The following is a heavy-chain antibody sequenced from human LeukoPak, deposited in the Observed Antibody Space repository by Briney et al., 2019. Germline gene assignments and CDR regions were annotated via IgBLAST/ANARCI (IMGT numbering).Heavy chain of an antibody. CDR1: GYTLTSYD. CDR3: ARETPSRYFDY. V-gene: IGHV1-8*01. D-gene: IGHD4-23*01. CDR2: MNPNSGRT. Sequence: ASVKVSCKVSGYTLTSYDINWVRQATGQGLEWMGWMNPNSGRTGYAQKFQGRITMTRNTSISTAYMELSSLRSDDTAVYYCARETPSRYFDYWGQGALVTVSS. J-gene: IGHJ4*02.